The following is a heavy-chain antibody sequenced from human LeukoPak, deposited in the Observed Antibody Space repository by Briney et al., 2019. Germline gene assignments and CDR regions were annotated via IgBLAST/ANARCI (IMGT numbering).Heavy chain of an antibody. D-gene: IGHD3-10*01. Sequence: PGGSLRLSCAASGFTFSSYEMNWVRQAPGKGLEWVSSITSSSRYIYYADSVKGRFTMSRDNAKNSLYLQMNSLRAEDTALYYCAKEESVYGSGSPPDYWGQGTLVTVSS. J-gene: IGHJ4*02. V-gene: IGHV3-21*04. CDR1: GFTFSSYE. CDR2: ITSSSRYI. CDR3: AKEESVYGSGSPPDY.